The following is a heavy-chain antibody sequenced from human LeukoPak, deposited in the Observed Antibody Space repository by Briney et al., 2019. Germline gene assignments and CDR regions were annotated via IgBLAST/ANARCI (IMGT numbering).Heavy chain of an antibody. D-gene: IGHD2-2*01. J-gene: IGHJ2*01. V-gene: IGHV4-61*02. Sequence: PSETLSLTCTVSGGSISSGSYYWSWIRQPAGKGLEWIGRIYTSGSTNYNPSLKSRVTMSVDTSKNQFSLKLSSVTAADTAVYYCARVGYCSSTSCYVRYFDLWGRGTLVTVSS. CDR3: ARVGYCSSTSCYVRYFDL. CDR1: GGSISSGSYY. CDR2: IYTSGST.